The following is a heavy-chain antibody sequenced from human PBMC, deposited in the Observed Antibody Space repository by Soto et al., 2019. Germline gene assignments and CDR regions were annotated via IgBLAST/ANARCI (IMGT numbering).Heavy chain of an antibody. CDR3: ARRLSSGPPQH. Sequence: TLSLTCTVSGDSIRSSAFCWGWIRQPPGKGLEWIGSICYSGSTYYNPSLKSRVTISVDTSKSQFSLKLSSVTAADTAVYYCARRLSSGPPQHWGQGTLVTVSS. CDR2: ICYSGST. D-gene: IGHD3-22*01. J-gene: IGHJ1*01. V-gene: IGHV4-39*01. CDR1: GDSIRSSAFC.